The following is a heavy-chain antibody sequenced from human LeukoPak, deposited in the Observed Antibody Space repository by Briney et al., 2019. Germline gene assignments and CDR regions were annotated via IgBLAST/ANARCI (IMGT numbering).Heavy chain of an antibody. D-gene: IGHD3-9*01. Sequence: SETLSLTCTVSGVSISSYYWSWLRQPAGKGLEWIGRIYTSGSTNYNPSLKSRGTMSVDTSKNQFSLKLSSVTAADTAVYYCARDRAGRYFDWLLVDDGGQGTLVTVSS. J-gene: IGHJ4*02. CDR2: IYTSGST. CDR3: ARDRAGRYFDWLLVDD. CDR1: GVSISSYY. V-gene: IGHV4-4*07.